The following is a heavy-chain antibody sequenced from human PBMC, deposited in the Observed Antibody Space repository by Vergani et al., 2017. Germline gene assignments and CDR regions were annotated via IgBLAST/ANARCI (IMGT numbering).Heavy chain of an antibody. D-gene: IGHD3-22*01. CDR2: ISAYNGNT. V-gene: IGHV1-18*04. CDR1: GYTFTSYG. J-gene: IGHJ4*02. CDR3: ARDSFNYYETDYFDY. Sequence: QVQLVQSGAEVKKPGASVKVSCKASGYTFTSYGISWVRQAPGQGLEWMGWISAYNGNTNYAQKPQGRVTMTTDTSTSTAYMELRSLRSDDTAVYYCARDSFNYYETDYFDYWGQGTLVTVSS.